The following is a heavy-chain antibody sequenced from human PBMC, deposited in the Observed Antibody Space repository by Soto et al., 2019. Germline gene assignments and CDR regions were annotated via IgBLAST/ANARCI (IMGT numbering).Heavy chain of an antibody. Sequence: SETLSLTCTESNGSLSSNSWRRIRQSPGKGLEWIGNIYYSGSTNYNPSLKSRVTMTVDTSKNQLTLKLSSVSAADTGVYFCARSFMVTVDVSDYWGQGTLVTVSS. J-gene: IGHJ4*02. V-gene: IGHV4-59*01. CDR3: ARSFMVTVDVSDY. CDR1: NGSLSSNS. D-gene: IGHD5-18*01. CDR2: IYYSGST.